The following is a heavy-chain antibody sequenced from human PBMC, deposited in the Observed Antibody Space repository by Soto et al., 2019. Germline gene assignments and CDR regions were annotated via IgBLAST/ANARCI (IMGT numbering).Heavy chain of an antibody. Sequence: TLSLTCTVSGGSISSYYWGWIRQPPGKGLEWIGYIYYSGSTNYNPSLKSRVTISVDTSKNQFSLKLSSVTAADTAVYYCASSNIAAAGFYYYGMDVWGRGTTVTVS. D-gene: IGHD6-13*01. CDR3: ASSNIAAAGFYYYGMDV. CDR2: IYYSGST. V-gene: IGHV4-59*01. CDR1: GGSISSYY. J-gene: IGHJ6*02.